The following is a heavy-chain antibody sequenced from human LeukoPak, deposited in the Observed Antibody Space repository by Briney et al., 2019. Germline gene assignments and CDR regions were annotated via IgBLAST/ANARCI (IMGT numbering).Heavy chain of an antibody. Sequence: GASVKVSCKISGYTLAELSMHWVRQAPGKGLEWMGGFDPEDGETIYAQKFQGRVTMTEDTSTDTAYMELSSLRSEDTAVYYCATFSSSFNYFDYWGQGTLVTVSS. CDR2: FDPEDGET. D-gene: IGHD6-13*01. CDR3: ATFSSSFNYFDY. V-gene: IGHV1-24*01. J-gene: IGHJ4*02. CDR1: GYTLAELS.